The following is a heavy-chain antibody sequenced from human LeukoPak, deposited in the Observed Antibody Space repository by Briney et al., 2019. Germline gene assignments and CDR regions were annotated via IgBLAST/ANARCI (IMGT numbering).Heavy chain of an antibody. CDR3: ARAPEDHGNLLFDY. D-gene: IGHD1-14*01. CDR2: IIPILGIA. V-gene: IGHV1-69*04. Sequence: SVKVSCKASGGTFSSYAISWVRQAPGQGLEWMGRIIPILGIANYAQKFQGRVTITADKSTSTAFMELSSLRSEDTAVYYCARAPEDHGNLLFDYWGQGTLVTVSS. CDR1: GGTFSSYA. J-gene: IGHJ4*02.